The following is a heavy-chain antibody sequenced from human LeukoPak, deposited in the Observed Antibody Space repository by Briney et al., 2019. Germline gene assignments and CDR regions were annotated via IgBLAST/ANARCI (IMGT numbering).Heavy chain of an antibody. Sequence: PSETLSLTCTVSGGSISSYYWSWIRQPPGKGLEWIGYIYYSGSTNYNPSLKSRVTISVDTSKNQFSLKLSSVTAADTAEYYCARDVTVDAFDIWGQGTMVTVSS. V-gene: IGHV4-59*01. CDR2: IYYSGST. CDR1: GGSISSYY. D-gene: IGHD2-21*02. J-gene: IGHJ3*02. CDR3: ARDVTVDAFDI.